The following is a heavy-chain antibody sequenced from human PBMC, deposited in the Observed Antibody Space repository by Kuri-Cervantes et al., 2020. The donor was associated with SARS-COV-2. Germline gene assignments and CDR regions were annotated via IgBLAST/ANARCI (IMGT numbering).Heavy chain of an antibody. D-gene: IGHD6-13*01. Sequence: GESLKISCAASGFTFSSCAMSWVRQAPGKGLEWVSAISGSGGSTYYADSVKGRFTISRDNSKNTLYLQMNSLRAEDTAVYYCAKRIAAAGLEAFDIWGQGTMVTVSS. CDR2: ISGSGGST. V-gene: IGHV3-23*01. J-gene: IGHJ3*02. CDR3: AKRIAAAGLEAFDI. CDR1: GFTFSSCA.